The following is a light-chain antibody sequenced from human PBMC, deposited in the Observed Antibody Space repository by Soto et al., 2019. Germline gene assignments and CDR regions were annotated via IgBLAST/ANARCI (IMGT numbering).Light chain of an antibody. CDR1: SSDVGSYNL. CDR3: CSYAGSSTPYV. J-gene: IGLJ1*01. CDR2: EGS. Sequence: QSVLTQPASVSGSPGQSITISCTGTSSDVGSYNLVSWYQQHPGKAPKLMIYEGSKRPSGVSNRFSGSKSGNTASLTISGLQAKEEADYYCCSYAGSSTPYVFGTGTK. V-gene: IGLV2-23*01.